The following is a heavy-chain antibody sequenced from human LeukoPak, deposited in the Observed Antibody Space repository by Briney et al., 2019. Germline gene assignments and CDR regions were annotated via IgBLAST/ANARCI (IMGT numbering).Heavy chain of an antibody. J-gene: IGHJ1*01. D-gene: IGHD5-12*01. CDR3: ARVPYSGYGKRPEYFQH. Sequence: GRSLRLPCAASGFTFSSYGMHWVRQAPGKGLEWVAVIWYDGSNKYYADSVKGRFTISRDNSKNTLYLQMNSLRAEDTAVYYCARVPYSGYGKRPEYFQHWGQGTLVTVSS. V-gene: IGHV3-33*01. CDR1: GFTFSSYG. CDR2: IWYDGSNK.